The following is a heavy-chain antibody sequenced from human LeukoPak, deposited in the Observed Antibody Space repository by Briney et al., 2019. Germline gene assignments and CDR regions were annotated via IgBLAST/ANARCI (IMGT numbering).Heavy chain of an antibody. D-gene: IGHD2-2*01. Sequence: PSETLSLTCAVYGGSFSGHYWTWIRQSPGKGLEGIGKRTHRIGESTHSGSTNYNPSLKSRVIISLDTSKNQLSLKLTSVTAAATAVYYCARGRTGAAALDVWGPGTLVTVSS. J-gene: IGHJ4*02. CDR3: ARGRTGAAALDV. CDR2: STHSGST. CDR1: GGSFSGHY. V-gene: IGHV4-34*01.